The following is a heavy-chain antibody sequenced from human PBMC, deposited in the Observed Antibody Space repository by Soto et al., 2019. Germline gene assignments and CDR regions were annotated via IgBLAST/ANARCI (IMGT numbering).Heavy chain of an antibody. J-gene: IGHJ4*02. CDR3: ARGRIAGACFFDD. D-gene: IGHD1-26*01. Sequence: WTWIRQPPGKGLEWIGYIYYNGSTYYNPSLKSRVTISAATSKNQFSLKLSSVTAADTAVYYCARGRIAGACFFDDWGQGTLVSVSS. V-gene: IGHV4-59*01. CDR2: IYYNGST.